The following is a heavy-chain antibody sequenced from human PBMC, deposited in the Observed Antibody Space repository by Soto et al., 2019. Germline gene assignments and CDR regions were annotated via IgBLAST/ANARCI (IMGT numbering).Heavy chain of an antibody. Sequence: PSETLSLTCTVSGGSISSGGYYWSWIRQHPGKGLERIGYIYYSGSTYYNPSLKSRVTISVDTSKNQFSLKLSSVTAADTAVYYCARGYGSGSRYWFDPWGQGTLVTVSS. CDR1: GGSISSGGYY. CDR2: IYYSGST. J-gene: IGHJ5*02. V-gene: IGHV4-31*03. D-gene: IGHD3-10*01. CDR3: ARGYGSGSRYWFDP.